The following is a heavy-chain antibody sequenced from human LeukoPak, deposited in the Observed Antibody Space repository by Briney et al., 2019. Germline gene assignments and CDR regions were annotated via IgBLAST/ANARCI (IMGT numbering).Heavy chain of an antibody. V-gene: IGHV3-33*01. Sequence: GRSLRLSCAASGFTFSSYGMHWVRQAPGKGLEWVAVIWYDGSNKYYADSVKGRFTISRDNSKNTLYLQMNSLRAEDTAVYYCAREGGRPYYFDYWGQGTLVTVSS. CDR1: GFTFSSYG. D-gene: IGHD1-26*01. CDR2: IWYDGSNK. J-gene: IGHJ4*02. CDR3: AREGGRPYYFDY.